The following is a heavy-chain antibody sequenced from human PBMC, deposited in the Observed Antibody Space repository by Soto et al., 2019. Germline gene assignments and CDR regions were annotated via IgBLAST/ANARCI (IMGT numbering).Heavy chain of an antibody. V-gene: IGHV3-7*01. Sequence: TGGSLRLSCAASGFTFSSYWMSWVRQAPGKGLEWVANIKQDGSEKYYVDSVKGRFTIPRDNAKNSLYLQMNSLRAEDTAVYYCARDLGVLNYYFDYWGQGTLVTVSS. D-gene: IGHD2-8*01. CDR1: GFTFSSYW. CDR3: ARDLGVLNYYFDY. CDR2: IKQDGSEK. J-gene: IGHJ4*02.